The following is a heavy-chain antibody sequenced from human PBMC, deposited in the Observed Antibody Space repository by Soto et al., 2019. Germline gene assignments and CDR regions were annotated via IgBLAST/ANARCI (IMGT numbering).Heavy chain of an antibody. V-gene: IGHV1-58*01. CDR1: GFTFTSSA. Sequence: GASVKVSCKASGFTFTSSAVQWVRQARGQRLEWIGWIVVGSGNTNYAQKFQERVTITRDMSTSTAYMELSSLRSEDTAVYYCAADFAVAGTHYYYGMDVWGQGTTVTVSS. D-gene: IGHD6-19*01. J-gene: IGHJ6*02. CDR3: AADFAVAGTHYYYGMDV. CDR2: IVVGSGNT.